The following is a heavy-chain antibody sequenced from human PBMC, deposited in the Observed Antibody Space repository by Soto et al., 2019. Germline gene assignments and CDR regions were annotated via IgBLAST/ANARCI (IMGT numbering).Heavy chain of an antibody. Sequence: GGSLRLSCAASGFIFSDYYMSWVRQTPGKGLEWVSYISTRSTYTNYADSVKCRFTISRDNTKTSLYLQMDSLRVEDTAVYYCARDLAWKRGKVGRYYYGMDVWGQGTTVTVSS. D-gene: IGHD1-1*01. CDR1: GFIFSDYY. V-gene: IGHV3-11*06. CDR2: ISTRSTYT. J-gene: IGHJ6*02. CDR3: ARDLAWKRGKVGRYYYGMDV.